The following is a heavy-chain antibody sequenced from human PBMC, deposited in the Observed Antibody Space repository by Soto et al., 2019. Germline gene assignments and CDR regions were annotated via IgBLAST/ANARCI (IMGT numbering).Heavy chain of an antibody. CDR2: IFSNDEK. CDR1: GFSLSNARMG. Sequence: QVTLKESGPVLVQPTEPLTLTCTVSGFSLSNARMGVSWIRQPPGKALEWLAHIFSNDEKSYSTSLKSRLTISKDTSKSQVVLTMTNMDPVDTATYYCARILSTDGYYGMDVWGQGTTVTVSS. V-gene: IGHV2-26*01. J-gene: IGHJ6*02. CDR3: ARILSTDGYYGMDV.